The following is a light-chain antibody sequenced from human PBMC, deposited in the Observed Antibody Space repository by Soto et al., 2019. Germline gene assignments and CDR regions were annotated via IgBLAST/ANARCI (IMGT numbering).Light chain of an antibody. Sequence: DIQMTQAPSSLSASVGDRVTITCRASQTISSWLAWYQQKPGKAPKLLIHDASSLESGVPSRFSGSGSGTEFTLTISSLQPDDFASYYCQEYHSYSFGQGTKVDIK. CDR3: QEYHSYS. V-gene: IGKV1-5*01. CDR2: DAS. J-gene: IGKJ2*03. CDR1: QTISSW.